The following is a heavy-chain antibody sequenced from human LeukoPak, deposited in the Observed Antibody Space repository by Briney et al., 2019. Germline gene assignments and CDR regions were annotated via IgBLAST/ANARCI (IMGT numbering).Heavy chain of an antibody. CDR2: IYYSGST. V-gene: IGHV4-59*01. J-gene: IGHJ3*02. CDR3: ARVSGITMIVVVNSDAFDI. D-gene: IGHD3-22*01. CDR1: GGSISSYY. Sequence: PSETLSLTCTVSGGSISSYYWSWIRQHPGKGLEWIGYIYYSGSTNYNPSLKSRVTISVDTSKNQFSLKLSSVTAADTAVYYCARVSGITMIVVVNSDAFDIWGQGTMVTVSS.